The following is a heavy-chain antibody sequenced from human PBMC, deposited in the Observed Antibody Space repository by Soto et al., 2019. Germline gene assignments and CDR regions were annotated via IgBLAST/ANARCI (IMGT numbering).Heavy chain of an antibody. V-gene: IGHV3-30*18. CDR1: GFTFSTFG. D-gene: IGHD2-21*02. CDR2: ISYDGDYK. Sequence: QVQLVESGGGVVQPGRSLRLSCAASGFTFSTFGMHWVRQAPGKGLQWVAIISYDGDYKYYADSVKGRFTISRDNSKNTLYLQMNSLRAEDTAVYYCSKDDSPLYYGMDVWGQGTTVTVSS. J-gene: IGHJ6*02. CDR3: SKDDSPLYYGMDV.